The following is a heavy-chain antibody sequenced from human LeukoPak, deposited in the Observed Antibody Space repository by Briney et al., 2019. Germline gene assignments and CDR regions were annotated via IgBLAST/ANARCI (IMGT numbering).Heavy chain of an antibody. CDR3: ARGIEGRGYYYYGMDV. CDR2: ISSRSSYI. D-gene: IGHD1-26*01. Sequence: PGGSLRLSCAASGFTFSSYSMNWVRQAPGKGLEWVSSISSRSSYIYYADSVKGRFTISRDNAKNLLYLQMNSLRAEDTAVYYCARGIEGRGYYYYGMDVWAKGPRSPSP. J-gene: IGHJ6*02. V-gene: IGHV3-21*01. CDR1: GFTFSSYS.